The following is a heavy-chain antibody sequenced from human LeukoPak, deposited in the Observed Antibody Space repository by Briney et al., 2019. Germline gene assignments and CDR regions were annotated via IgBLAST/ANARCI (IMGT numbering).Heavy chain of an antibody. CDR3: ARQDDFWSGYGAFDY. V-gene: IGHV4-4*02. CDR1: GGSISSSNW. D-gene: IGHD3-3*01. Sequence: SETLSLTCAVSGGSISSSNWWSWVRQPPGKGLEWIGEIYHSGSTNYNPSLKSRVTISVDKSKNQFSLKLSSVTAADTAVYYCARQDDFWSGYGAFDYWGQGTLVTVSS. J-gene: IGHJ4*02. CDR2: IYHSGST.